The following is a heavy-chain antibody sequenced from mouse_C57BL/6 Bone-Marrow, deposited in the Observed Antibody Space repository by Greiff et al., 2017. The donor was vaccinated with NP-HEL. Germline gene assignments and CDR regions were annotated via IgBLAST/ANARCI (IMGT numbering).Heavy chain of an antibody. CDR1: GFTFSSYG. Sequence: EVMLVESGGDLVKPGGSLKLSCAASGFTFSSYGMSWVRQTPDKRLEWVATISSGGSYTYYPDSVKGRFTISRDNAKNTLYLQMSSLKSEDTAMYYGARHYYGSSYFDYWGQGTTPTVSS. J-gene: IGHJ2*01. CDR2: ISSGGSYT. D-gene: IGHD1-1*01. CDR3: ARHYYGSSYFDY. V-gene: IGHV5-6*01.